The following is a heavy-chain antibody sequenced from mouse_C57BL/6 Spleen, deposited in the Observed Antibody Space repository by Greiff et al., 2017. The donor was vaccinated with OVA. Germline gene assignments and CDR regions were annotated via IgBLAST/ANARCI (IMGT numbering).Heavy chain of an antibody. Sequence: EVQRVESGGDLVKPGGSLKLSCAASGFTFSSYGMSWVRQTPDKRLAWVATISSGGSYTYYPDSVKGRFTISRDNAKNTLYLQMSSLKSEDTAMYYCARQGGYYGFAYWGQGTLVTVSA. D-gene: IGHD1-1*01. CDR2: ISSGGSYT. V-gene: IGHV5-6*01. J-gene: IGHJ3*01. CDR1: GFTFSSYG. CDR3: ARQGGYYGFAY.